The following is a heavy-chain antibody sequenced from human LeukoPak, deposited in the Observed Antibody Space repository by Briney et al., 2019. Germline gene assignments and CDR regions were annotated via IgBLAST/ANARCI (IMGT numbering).Heavy chain of an antibody. CDR3: AKDRRHRDGFGF. D-gene: IGHD6-25*01. J-gene: IGHJ3*01. V-gene: IGHV4-39*07. CDR2: INYSGST. Sequence: SETLSLTCTVSGGSVSSTTYYWSWIRQPPGKGLEWIASINYSGSTYYNPSLKSRVTMSLDTSKNQFSLKLSSVTAADTAIYYCAKDRRHRDGFGFWGQGTMVTVSS. CDR1: GGSVSSTTYY.